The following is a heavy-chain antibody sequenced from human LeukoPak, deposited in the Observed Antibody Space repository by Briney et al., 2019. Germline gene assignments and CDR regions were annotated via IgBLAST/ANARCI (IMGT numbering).Heavy chain of an antibody. D-gene: IGHD1-26*01. CDR3: AREGGGSYSRGWFDP. J-gene: IGHJ5*02. V-gene: IGHV4-30-4*07. CDR2: IYSSGST. CDR1: GGSISSGGYS. Sequence: SETLSLTCGVSGGSISSGGYSWSWIRQPPGKGLEWIGYIYSSGSTYYNPSLKSRVTISVDTSKNQFSLKLISVTAADTAVYYCAREGGGSYSRGWFDPWGQGTLVTVSS.